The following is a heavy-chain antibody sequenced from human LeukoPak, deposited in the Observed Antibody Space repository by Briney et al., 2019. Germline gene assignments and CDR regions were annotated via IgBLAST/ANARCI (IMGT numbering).Heavy chain of an antibody. D-gene: IGHD5-24*01. J-gene: IGHJ4*02. CDR1: ADSISHSF. CDR2: MFFNGSIYHSGST. Sequence: TSETLSLTCTVSADSISHSFWNWIRQPPGKGLEWIGYMFFNGSIYHSGSTAYNPSLKSRVSISLDSSKKQFSLHLTSVTAADTAVYYCARDSPVDNFFDYWGLGALVTVSS. CDR3: ARDSPVDNFFDY. V-gene: IGHV4-59*01.